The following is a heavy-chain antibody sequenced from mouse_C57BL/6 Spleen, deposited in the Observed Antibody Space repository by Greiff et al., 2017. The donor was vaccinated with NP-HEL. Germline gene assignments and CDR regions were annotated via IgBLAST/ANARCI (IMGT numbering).Heavy chain of an antibody. D-gene: IGHD1-1*01. Sequence: EVQGVESGGGLVQPGGSLKLSCAASGFTFSDYGMAWVRQAPRKGPEWVAFISNLAYSIYYADTVTGRFTISRENAKNTLYLEMSSLRSEDTAKYYCARHPPGSSPMGYWGQGTSVTVSS. CDR1: GFTFSDYG. CDR3: ARHPPGSSPMGY. V-gene: IGHV5-15*01. CDR2: ISNLAYSI. J-gene: IGHJ4*01.